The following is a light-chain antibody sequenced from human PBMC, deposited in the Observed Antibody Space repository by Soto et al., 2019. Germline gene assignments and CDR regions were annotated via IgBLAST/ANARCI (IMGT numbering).Light chain of an antibody. Sequence: ENVLTQSPSTLSLSPGETATLSCRASQSLSNCQIVWYQQKPGQAPRLLIAGASSRATGIPDRFFGSGSGTDFTLTISRLEPEDFAVYYCQQYGSSPPITFGQGTRLEIK. CDR3: QQYGSSPPIT. CDR2: GAS. J-gene: IGKJ5*01. CDR1: QSLSNCQ. V-gene: IGKV3-20*01.